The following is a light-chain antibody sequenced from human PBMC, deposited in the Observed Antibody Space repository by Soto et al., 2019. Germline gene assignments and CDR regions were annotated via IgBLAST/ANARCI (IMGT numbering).Light chain of an antibody. CDR1: QSISSW. CDR3: QQSASLWT. J-gene: IGKJ1*01. CDR2: KAS. Sequence: DIQMTQSHSTLSASVGDTVTITCRASQSISSWLAWYPQKPGKAPKLLIYKASSLQTGVPSRFSGSGSGTEFTLTISSLQPDDFATHYWQQSASLWTFGQGTKVESK. V-gene: IGKV1-5*03.